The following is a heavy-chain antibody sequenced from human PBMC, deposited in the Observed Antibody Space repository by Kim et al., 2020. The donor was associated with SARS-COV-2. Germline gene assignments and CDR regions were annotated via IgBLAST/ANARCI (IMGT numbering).Heavy chain of an antibody. CDR3: ARHKPFDY. V-gene: IGHV5-51*01. Sequence: DSETRYSPSFQGQVTISVDKSISTAYLQWSSLKASDTAMYYCARHKPFDYWGQGTLVTVSS. CDR2: DSET. J-gene: IGHJ4*02.